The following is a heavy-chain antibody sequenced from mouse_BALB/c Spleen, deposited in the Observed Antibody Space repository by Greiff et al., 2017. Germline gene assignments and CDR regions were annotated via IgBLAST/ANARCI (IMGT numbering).Heavy chain of an antibody. J-gene: IGHJ4*01. D-gene: IGHD2-4*01. CDR2: IYPGDGDT. V-gene: IGHV1-87*01. CDR1: GYTFTSYW. CDR3: ARETMIKLDY. Sequence: QVQLQQSGAELARPGASVKLSCKASGYTFTSYWMQWVKQRPGQGLEWIGAIYPGDGDTRYTQKFKGKATLTADKSSSTAYMQLSSLASEDSAVYYCARETMIKLDYWGQGTSVTVSS.